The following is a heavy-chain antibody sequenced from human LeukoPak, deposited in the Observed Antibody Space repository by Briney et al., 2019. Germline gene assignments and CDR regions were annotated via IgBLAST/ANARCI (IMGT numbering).Heavy chain of an antibody. CDR2: ISGSGGST. J-gene: IGHJ4*02. V-gene: IGHV3-23*01. Sequence: GGSLRPSCAASGFTFSSYAMSWVRQAPGKGLEWVSAISGSGGSTYYADSVKGRFTISRDNSKNTLYLQMNSLRAEDMAVYYCAKGFGWFGELLDYFDYWGQGTLVTVSS. D-gene: IGHD3-10*01. CDR3: AKGFGWFGELLDYFDY. CDR1: GFTFSSYA.